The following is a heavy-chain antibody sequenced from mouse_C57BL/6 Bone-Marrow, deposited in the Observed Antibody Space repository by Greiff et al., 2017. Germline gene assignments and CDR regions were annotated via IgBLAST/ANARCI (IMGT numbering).Heavy chain of an antibody. CDR1: GFTFTDYY. CDR2: IRNKANGYTT. V-gene: IGHV7-3*01. J-gene: IGHJ1*03. Sequence: EVQGVESGGGLVQPGGSLSLSCAASGFTFTDYYMSWVRQPPGKALEWLGFIRNKANGYTTEYSASVKGRFTISRDNSQSILYLQMNALRAEDSATYYCARLVDYYGSRGYFDVWGTGTTVTVSS. D-gene: IGHD1-1*01. CDR3: ARLVDYYGSRGYFDV.